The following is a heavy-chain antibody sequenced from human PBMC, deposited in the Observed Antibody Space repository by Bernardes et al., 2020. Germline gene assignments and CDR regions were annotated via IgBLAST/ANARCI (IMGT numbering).Heavy chain of an antibody. V-gene: IGHV4-34*01. CDR3: ARPRFYGARYGMDV. D-gene: IGHD3-3*01. Sequence: SETLSLTCAVYGGSFSGYYWSWIRQPPGKGLEWIGEINHSGSTNYNPSLKSRVTISVDTSKNQFSLKLSSVTAADTAVYYCARPRFYGARYGMDVWGKGTTVTVSS. CDR2: INHSGST. CDR1: GGSFSGYY. J-gene: IGHJ6*04.